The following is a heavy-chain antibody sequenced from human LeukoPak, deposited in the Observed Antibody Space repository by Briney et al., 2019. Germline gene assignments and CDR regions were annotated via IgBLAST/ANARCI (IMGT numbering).Heavy chain of an antibody. D-gene: IGHD4-17*01. J-gene: IGHJ4*02. CDR3: ASLPLQAGDAY. Sequence: ASETLSLTCTVSGGSISSSSLYWSWIRQPPGKGLEWIGSIYYTGSTYYDPSLKSRVTISVDTSNNQFSLSLTSVTAADTAVYYCASLPLQAGDAYWGQGTLVTVSS. V-gene: IGHV4-39*01. CDR2: IYYTGST. CDR1: GGSISSSSLY.